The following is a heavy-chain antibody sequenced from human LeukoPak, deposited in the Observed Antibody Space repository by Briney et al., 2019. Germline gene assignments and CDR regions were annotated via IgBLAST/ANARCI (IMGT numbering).Heavy chain of an antibody. CDR1: GYTFTSYD. J-gene: IGHJ4*02. D-gene: IGHD6-13*01. CDR3: ARATGYSSSWYPYYFDY. V-gene: IGHV1-8*01. Sequence: ASVKVSCKASGYTFTSYDINWVRQATGQGLEWMGWMNPNSGNTGYAQKFQGRVTMTRNTSISTAYMELSSLRSEDTAVYYCARATGYSSSWYPYYFDYWGQGTLVTASS. CDR2: MNPNSGNT.